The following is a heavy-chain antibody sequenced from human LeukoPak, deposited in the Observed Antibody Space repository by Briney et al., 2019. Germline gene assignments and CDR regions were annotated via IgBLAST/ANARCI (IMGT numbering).Heavy chain of an antibody. V-gene: IGHV4-39*01. CDR2: IYYSGST. CDR3: ARLSGSYFGFDY. D-gene: IGHD1-26*01. Sequence: GSLRLSCAASGFTFSSYAMSWVRQPPGKGLEWIGSIYYSGSTYYNPSLKSRVTISVDTSKNQFSLKLSSVTAADTAVYYCARLSGSYFGFDYWGQGTLVTVSS. CDR1: GFTFSSYA. J-gene: IGHJ4*02.